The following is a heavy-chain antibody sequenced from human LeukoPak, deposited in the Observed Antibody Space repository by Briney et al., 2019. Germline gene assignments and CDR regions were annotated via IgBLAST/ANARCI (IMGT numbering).Heavy chain of an antibody. J-gene: IGHJ4*02. V-gene: IGHV4-4*07. CDR1: GGSISNYY. CDR2: IYTSGST. CDR3: ARGSLAAARDNYFDY. D-gene: IGHD6-13*01. Sequence: PSETLSLTCSVSGGSISNYYWSWIRQPAGKGLEWIGRIYTSGSTNYNPSLKSRVTMSVDTSKNQFSLKLSSATAADTAVYYCARGSLAAARDNYFDYWGQGTLVTVSS.